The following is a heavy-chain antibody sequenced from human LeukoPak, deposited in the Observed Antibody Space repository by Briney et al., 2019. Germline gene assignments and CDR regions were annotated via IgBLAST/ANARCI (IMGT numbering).Heavy chain of an antibody. Sequence: PGGSLRLSXAASGFTFSSYWMSWVRQAPGKGLEWVSNIKQDGTEKYYVDSVKGRFTISRDNAKNSLYLQMNSLRADDTAVYYCARAGCSGYYRTVEKFDYWGLGTLVTVSS. CDR1: GFTFSSYW. V-gene: IGHV3-7*01. CDR3: ARAGCSGYYRTVEKFDY. CDR2: IKQDGTEK. J-gene: IGHJ4*02. D-gene: IGHD3-3*01.